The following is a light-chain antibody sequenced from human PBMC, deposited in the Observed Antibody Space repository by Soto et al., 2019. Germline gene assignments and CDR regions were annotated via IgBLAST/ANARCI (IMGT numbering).Light chain of an antibody. Sequence: QSALTQPASVSVSPGQSITISCTGTSSDVGGYNYVSWYQQHPGKAPKLMIYDVSHRPSGVSNRFSGSKSGNTASLTISGLQAEDEADYYCRSYTSSTFYVFGTGTKVTV. CDR2: DVS. V-gene: IGLV2-14*01. J-gene: IGLJ1*01. CDR3: RSYTSSTFYV. CDR1: SSDVGGYNY.